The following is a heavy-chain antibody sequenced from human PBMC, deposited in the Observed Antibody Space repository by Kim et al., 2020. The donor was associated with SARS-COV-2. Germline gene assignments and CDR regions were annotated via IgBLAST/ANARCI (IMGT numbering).Heavy chain of an antibody. CDR3: TRGPTLTMIVVVITTPPLDY. CDR1: GFTFGDYA. V-gene: IGHV3-49*03. Sequence: GGSLRLSCTASGFTFGDYAMSWFRQAPGKGLEWVGFIRSKAYGGTTEYAASVKGRFTISRDDSKSIAYLQMNSLKTEDTAVYYCTRGPTLTMIVVVITTPPLDYWGQGTLVTVSS. CDR2: IRSKAYGGTT. J-gene: IGHJ4*02. D-gene: IGHD3-22*01.